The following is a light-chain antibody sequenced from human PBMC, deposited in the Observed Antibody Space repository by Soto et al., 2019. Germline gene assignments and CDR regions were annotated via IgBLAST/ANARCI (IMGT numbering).Light chain of an antibody. V-gene: IGKV3-11*01. CDR2: DAT. CDR3: QQRRNWLT. Sequence: EVVLTQSPATLSLSPGERATLSCRASQSVSSYLAWYQQKPGQAPRLLIYDATNRATGTPARFSASGSGTDFTLTINNLEPEDFTIYYCQQRRNWLTFVVATKVEIK. CDR1: QSVSSY. J-gene: IGKJ4*01.